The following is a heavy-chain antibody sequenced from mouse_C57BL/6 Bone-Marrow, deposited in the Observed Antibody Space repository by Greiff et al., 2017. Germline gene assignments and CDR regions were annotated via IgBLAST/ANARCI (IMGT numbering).Heavy chain of an antibody. CDR1: GYTFTSYG. CDR2: IYPRSGNT. D-gene: IGHD2-5*01. J-gene: IGHJ3*01. Sequence: QVQLQQPGAELARPGASVKLSCKASGYTFTSYGISWVKQRPGQGLEWIGEIYPRSGNTTYNEKFKGKATLTVDKSSSTAYMELRSLTSEDSAVDFCARGGYYSSILAYWGQGTLVTVSA. V-gene: IGHV1-81*01. CDR3: ARGGYYSSILAY.